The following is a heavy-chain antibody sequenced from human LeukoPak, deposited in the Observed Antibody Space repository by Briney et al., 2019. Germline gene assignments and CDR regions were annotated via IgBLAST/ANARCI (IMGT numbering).Heavy chain of an antibody. V-gene: IGHV1-24*01. CDR3: ATLMVGLRSFDWPKEPFDY. CDR2: FDPEDGET. CDR1: GYTLTELS. D-gene: IGHD3-9*01. Sequence: ASVKVSCKVSGYTLTELSMYWVRQAPGKGLEWMGGFDPEDGETIYAQKFQGRVTMTEDTSTDTAYMELSSLRSEDTAVYYCATLMVGLRSFDWPKEPFDYWGQGTLVTVSS. J-gene: IGHJ4*02.